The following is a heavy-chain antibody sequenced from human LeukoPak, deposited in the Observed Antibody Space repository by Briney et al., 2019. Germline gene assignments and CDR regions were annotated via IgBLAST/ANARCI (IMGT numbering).Heavy chain of an antibody. CDR2: IRYDGSNK. CDR3: AKVCDWNSFLGFDY. CDR1: GFTFSSYG. V-gene: IGHV3-30*02. J-gene: IGHJ4*02. Sequence: GGSLRLSCAASGFTFSSYGMHWVRQAPGKGLEWVAFIRYDGSNKYYADSVKGRFTISRDNSKNTLYLQMNSLRAEDTAVYYCAKVCDWNSFLGFDYWGQGTLVTVSS. D-gene: IGHD1-7*01.